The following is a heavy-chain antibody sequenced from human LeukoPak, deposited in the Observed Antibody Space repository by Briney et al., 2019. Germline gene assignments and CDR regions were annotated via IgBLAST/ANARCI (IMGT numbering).Heavy chain of an antibody. J-gene: IGHJ4*02. D-gene: IGHD4-23*01. CDR2: IYYSGST. V-gene: IGHV4-59*01. CDR1: GGSISSYY. CDR3: AREVVTQGVDY. Sequence: PSETLSLTCTVSGGSISSYYWSWIRQPPGKGLEWIGYIYYSGSTNYNPSLKSRVTISVDTSKNQFSLKLSSVTAADTAMYYCAREVVTQGVDYWGQGTLVTVSS.